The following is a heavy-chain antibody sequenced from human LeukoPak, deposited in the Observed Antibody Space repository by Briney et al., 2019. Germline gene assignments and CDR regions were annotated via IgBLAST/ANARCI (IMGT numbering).Heavy chain of an antibody. V-gene: IGHV3-64*01. CDR3: ARDTKSPTVVTPYYFDY. J-gene: IGHJ4*02. CDR1: GFTFSSYA. Sequence: PGGSLRLSCAASGFTFSSYAMHWGRLAPGKGLEYVSAISSNGGSTYYANSVKGRFTISRDNSKNTLYLQMGSLRAEDMAVYYCARDTKSPTVVTPYYFDYWGQGTLVTVSS. CDR2: ISSNGGST. D-gene: IGHD4-23*01.